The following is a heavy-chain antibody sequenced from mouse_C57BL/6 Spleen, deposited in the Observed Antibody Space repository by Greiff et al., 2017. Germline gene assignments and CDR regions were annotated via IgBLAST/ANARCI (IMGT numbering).Heavy chain of an antibody. D-gene: IGHD1-1*01. Sequence: VQLVESGAELVKPGASVKISCKASGYAFSSYWMNWVKQRPGKGLEWIGQIYPGDGDTNYNGKFKGKATLTADKSSSTAYMQLSSLTSEDSAVYFCARGGPYYYGSSDWYFDVWGTGTTVTVSS. CDR2: IYPGDGDT. V-gene: IGHV1-80*01. J-gene: IGHJ1*03. CDR3: ARGGPYYYGSSDWYFDV. CDR1: GYAFSSYW.